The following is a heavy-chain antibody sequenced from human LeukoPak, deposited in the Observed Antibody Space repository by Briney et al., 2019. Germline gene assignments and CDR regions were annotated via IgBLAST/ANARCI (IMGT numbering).Heavy chain of an antibody. CDR1: GYTFTNYA. CDR3: ARDQGPYYYDSSGSGFDP. J-gene: IGHJ5*02. Sequence: ASVKVSCKASGYTFTNYAMHWVRQAPGQRLEWKGWINAGNRNTRYSQKFQGRVIITRDTSTSTAYMELRSLRSDDTAVYYCARDQGPYYYDSSGSGFDPWGQGTLVTVSS. CDR2: INAGNRNT. D-gene: IGHD3-22*01. V-gene: IGHV1-3*01.